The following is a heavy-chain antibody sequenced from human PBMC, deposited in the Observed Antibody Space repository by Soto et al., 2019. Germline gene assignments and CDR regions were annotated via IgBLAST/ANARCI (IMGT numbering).Heavy chain of an antibody. CDR2: IWYDGSNK. CDR3: ARFDSSGAFDI. CDR1: GFTFSSYG. J-gene: IGHJ3*02. D-gene: IGHD3-22*01. V-gene: IGHV3-33*01. Sequence: GGSLRLSCAASGFTFSSYGMHWVRQAPGKGLEWVAVIWYDGSNKYYADSVKGRFTISRDNSKNTLYLQMNSLRAEDTAVYYCARFDSSGAFDIWGQGTMVTVSS.